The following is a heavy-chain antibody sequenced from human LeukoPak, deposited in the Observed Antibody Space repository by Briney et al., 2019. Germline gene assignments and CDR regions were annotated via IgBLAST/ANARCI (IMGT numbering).Heavy chain of an antibody. Sequence: GGSLRLSCAASGFTFSSYEMNWVRQAPGKGLEWVSYISSSGSTIYYADSVKGRFTISRDNAKNLPYLQMNSLRAEDKAVYYCARDGATFSGYDWYYYMDVWGKGTTVTVSS. CDR1: GFTFSSYE. V-gene: IGHV3-48*03. CDR2: ISSSGSTI. D-gene: IGHD5-12*01. J-gene: IGHJ6*03. CDR3: ARDGATFSGYDWYYYMDV.